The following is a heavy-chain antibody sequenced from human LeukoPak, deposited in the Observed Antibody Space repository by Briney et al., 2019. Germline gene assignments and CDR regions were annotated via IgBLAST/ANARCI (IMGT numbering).Heavy chain of an antibody. J-gene: IGHJ4*02. Sequence: ASVKVSCKASGYTFTGYYMHWVRQAPGQGLEWMGWINPNSGGTNYAQKFQGWVTMTRDTSISTAYMELSRLRSDDTAVYYCARVRLYCSSTSCPFDYWGQGTLVTVSS. CDR2: INPNSGGT. V-gene: IGHV1-2*04. D-gene: IGHD2-2*01. CDR1: GYTFTGYY. CDR3: ARVRLYCSSTSCPFDY.